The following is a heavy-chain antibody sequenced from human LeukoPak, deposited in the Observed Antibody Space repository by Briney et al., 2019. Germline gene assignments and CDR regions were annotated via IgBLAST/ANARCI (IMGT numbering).Heavy chain of an antibody. V-gene: IGHV1-46*01. Sequence: EASVNVSCTASGYTFTSYYMHWVRQAPGQGLEWMGIINPSGGSTSYAQKFQGRVTMTRDTSTSTVYMELSSLRSEDTAVYYCARDNYDFWSGYYRHGSYYYYYGMDVWGQGTTVTVSS. CDR1: GYTFTSYY. CDR3: ARDNYDFWSGYYRHGSYYYYYGMDV. D-gene: IGHD3-3*01. CDR2: INPSGGST. J-gene: IGHJ6*02.